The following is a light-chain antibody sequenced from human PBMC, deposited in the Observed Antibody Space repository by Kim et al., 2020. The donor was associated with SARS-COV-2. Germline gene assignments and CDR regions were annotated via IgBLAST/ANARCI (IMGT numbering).Light chain of an antibody. CDR2: LNSDGSH. CDR1: SGHNNYA. J-gene: IGLJ2*01. V-gene: IGLV4-69*01. Sequence: SVKLTCTLSSGHNNYAIAWHQQQPEKGPRYLMKLNSDGSHTKGDGIPDRFSGSSSGAERYLTISSHQSADEADYYCQTWGTDTDVVFGGGTQLTVL. CDR3: QTWGTDTDVV.